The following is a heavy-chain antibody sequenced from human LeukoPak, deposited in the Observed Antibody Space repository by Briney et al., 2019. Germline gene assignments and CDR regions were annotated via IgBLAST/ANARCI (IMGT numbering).Heavy chain of an antibody. CDR1: GYTFTSYG. CDR3: ARAGHVRDYERRGYFDY. V-gene: IGHV1-18*01. Sequence: ASVKVSCKASGYTFTSYGISWVRQAPGQGLEWMGWISAYNGNTNYAQKLQGRVTMTTDTSTSTAYMELRSLRSDDTAVYYCARAGHVRDYERRGYFDYWGQGTLVTVSS. D-gene: IGHD4-17*01. CDR2: ISAYNGNT. J-gene: IGHJ4*02.